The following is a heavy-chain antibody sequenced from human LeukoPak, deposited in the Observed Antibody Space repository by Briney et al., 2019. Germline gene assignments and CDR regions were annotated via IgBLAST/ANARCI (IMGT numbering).Heavy chain of an antibody. CDR2: ISGSGGST. Sequence: GGSLRLSCAASGFTFSSYAMSWVRQAPGKGLEWVSAISGSGGSTYYADSVKGRFTISRDNSKNTLYLQMNSLRAEDTAVYYCAKGNGSGSYWWARYYYGMDVWGKRTTVTVSS. J-gene: IGHJ6*04. D-gene: IGHD3-10*01. CDR1: GFTFSSYA. CDR3: AKGNGSGSYWWARYYYGMDV. V-gene: IGHV3-23*01.